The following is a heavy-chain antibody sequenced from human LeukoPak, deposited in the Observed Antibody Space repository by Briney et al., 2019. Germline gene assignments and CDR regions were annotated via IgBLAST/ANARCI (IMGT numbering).Heavy chain of an antibody. V-gene: IGHV3-23*01. J-gene: IGHJ4*02. CDR2: ISGSGGST. D-gene: IGHD2-2*01. CDR1: GFTFSSYW. CDR3: VGLPAASPIYFDY. Sequence: PGGSLRLSCAASGFTFSSYWMSWVRQAPGKGLEWVSAISGSGGSTYYADSVKGRFTISRDNSKNTLYLQMNSLRAEDTAVYYCVGLPAASPIYFDYWGQGTLVTVSS.